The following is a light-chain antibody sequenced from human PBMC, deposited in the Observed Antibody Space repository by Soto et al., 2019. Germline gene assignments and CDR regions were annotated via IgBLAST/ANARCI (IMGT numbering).Light chain of an antibody. CDR3: QQYGSSPRT. V-gene: IGKV3-20*01. Sequence: EIVLTQSPGTLSLSPGERATLSCRASQSVSSSYLAWYQQKPGQAPRLLIYGESSRATGIPDRFSGSGSGTDFNLTISSLEPEDFAVYYCQQYGSSPRTCGQGTKVDIK. CDR2: GES. CDR1: QSVSSSY. J-gene: IGKJ1*01.